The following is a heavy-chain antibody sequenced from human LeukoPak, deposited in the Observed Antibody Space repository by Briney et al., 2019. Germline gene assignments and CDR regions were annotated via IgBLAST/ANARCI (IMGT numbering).Heavy chain of an antibody. D-gene: IGHD7-27*01. J-gene: IGHJ4*02. V-gene: IGHV3-23*01. CDR2: ITTGDGNT. CDR3: AKDGGLWVSAHWGDS. Sequence: GGSLRLSCAASGFTFSSYTMTWVRQAPGKGLKWVSTITTGDGNTYYADSVKGRFTVSRDDSKNTLYLQMNSLRAEDTAVYYCAKDGGLWVSAHWGDSWGRGTLVTVSS. CDR1: GFTFSSYT.